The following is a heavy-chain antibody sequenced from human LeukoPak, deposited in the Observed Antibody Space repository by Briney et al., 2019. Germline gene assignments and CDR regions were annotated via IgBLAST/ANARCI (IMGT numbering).Heavy chain of an antibody. Sequence: SETLSLTCTVSGGSINSHSYYWGWIRQPPGKGLEWIGSVYYDGTSYSNPSLKTRVGVFVDTSRDQFSLDLDFVTAADTALYYCVRHISTNTGYYDSCGQGTLVSVSS. CDR2: VYYDGTS. CDR3: VRHISTNTGYYDS. V-gene: IGHV4-39*01. D-gene: IGHD5-24*01. J-gene: IGHJ4*02. CDR1: GGSINSHSYY.